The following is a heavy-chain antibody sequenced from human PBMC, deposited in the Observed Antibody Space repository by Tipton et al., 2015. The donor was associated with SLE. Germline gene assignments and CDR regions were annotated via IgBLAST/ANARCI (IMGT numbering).Heavy chain of an antibody. D-gene: IGHD3-3*01. V-gene: IGHV4-59*08. J-gene: IGHJ4*02. Sequence: LRLSCTVSGGSISSYYWSWIRQPPGKGLEWIGYIYYSGSTDYNPSLKSRVTISVDTSKNQFSLKLSSVTAADTAVYYCARRSGDFWSGYTYYFDYWGQGTLVTVSS. CDR3: ARRSGDFWSGYTYYFDY. CDR1: GGSISSYY. CDR2: IYYSGST.